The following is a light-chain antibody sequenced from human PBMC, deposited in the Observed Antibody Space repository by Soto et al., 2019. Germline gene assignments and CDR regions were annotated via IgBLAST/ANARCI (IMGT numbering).Light chain of an antibody. Sequence: QSVLTQPPSASGTPGQRFTISCSGSSSNIGSNYVYWYQQLPGTAPKLLIYRNDQRPSGVPDRFSGSKSGTSASLAISGLRSDDEADYYCAAWDDSLSGVVFGGGTKLTVL. CDR1: SSNIGSNY. CDR2: RND. J-gene: IGLJ3*02. V-gene: IGLV1-47*01. CDR3: AAWDDSLSGVV.